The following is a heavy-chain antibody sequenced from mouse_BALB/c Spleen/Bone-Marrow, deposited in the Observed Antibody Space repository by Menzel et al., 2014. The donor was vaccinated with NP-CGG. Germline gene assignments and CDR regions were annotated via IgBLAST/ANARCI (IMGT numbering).Heavy chain of an antibody. CDR1: GFTFNSYG. V-gene: IGHV5-9-2*01. CDR2: ISGGGSYT. CDR3: ARQAYYDQTEVSFVY. J-gene: IGHJ3*01. Sequence: EVQLVESGGGLVKSGGSLKLSCAASGFTFNSYGMSWVRQTPEKRLEWVATISGGGSYTFYPDSVKGRFTISRVNAKNNLYLQLSSLRSEDTALYYCARQAYYDQTEVSFVYWGQGTLVTVSA. D-gene: IGHD2-4*01.